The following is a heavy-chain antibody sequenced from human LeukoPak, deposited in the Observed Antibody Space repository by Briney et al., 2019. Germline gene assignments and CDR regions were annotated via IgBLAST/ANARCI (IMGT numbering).Heavy chain of an antibody. V-gene: IGHV4-4*09. J-gene: IGHJ4*02. Sequence: SETLSLTCTVSGGSISSYYWSWIRQPPGKGLEWIGYIYTSGSTNYNPSLKSRVTISVDTSKNQFSLKLSSVTAADTAVYYCARQRYCSSTSCLYFDYWGRGTLVTVSS. CDR3: ARQRYCSSTSCLYFDY. CDR1: GGSISSYY. D-gene: IGHD2-2*01. CDR2: IYTSGST.